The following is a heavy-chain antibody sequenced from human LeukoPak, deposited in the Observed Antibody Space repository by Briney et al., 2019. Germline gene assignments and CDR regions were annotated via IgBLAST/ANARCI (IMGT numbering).Heavy chain of an antibody. D-gene: IGHD2-2*01. CDR3: ARDSVVVPAATFYYYYYMDV. CDR1: GGSISSYY. V-gene: IGHV4-59*12. J-gene: IGHJ6*03. Sequence: SETLSLTCTVSGGSISSYYWSWIRQPPGKGLEWIGYIYYSGSTNYNPSLKSRVTISVDTSKNQFSLKLSSVTAADTAVYYCARDSVVVPAATFYYYYYMDVWGKGTTVTVSS. CDR2: IYYSGST.